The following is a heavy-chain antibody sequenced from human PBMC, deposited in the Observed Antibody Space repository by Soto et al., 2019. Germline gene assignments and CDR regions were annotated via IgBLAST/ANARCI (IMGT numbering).Heavy chain of an antibody. V-gene: IGHV4-31*03. Sequence: QVQLQESGPGLVKPSQTLSLTCTVSGGSISSGGYYWSWIRQHPGKGLEWIGYIYYSGSTYYNPSLKIRVTISVDTSKNQFSLKLSSVTAADTALYYCAGVDYGDYGVQFDYWGQGTLVTVSS. J-gene: IGHJ4*02. CDR3: AGVDYGDYGVQFDY. CDR1: GGSISSGGYY. D-gene: IGHD4-17*01. CDR2: IYYSGST.